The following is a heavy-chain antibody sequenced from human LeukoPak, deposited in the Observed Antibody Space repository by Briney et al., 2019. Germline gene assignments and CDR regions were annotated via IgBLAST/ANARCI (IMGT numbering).Heavy chain of an antibody. Sequence: GGSLRLSCAASGFTFSSYGMHWVRQAPGKGLEWVSVIYSGGSTYYADSVKGRFTISRDNSKNTLYLQMNSLRAEDTAVYYCARDLYDSSGEDAFDIWGQGTMVTVSS. D-gene: IGHD3-22*01. CDR2: IYSGGST. CDR1: GFTFSSYG. J-gene: IGHJ3*02. CDR3: ARDLYDSSGEDAFDI. V-gene: IGHV3-NL1*01.